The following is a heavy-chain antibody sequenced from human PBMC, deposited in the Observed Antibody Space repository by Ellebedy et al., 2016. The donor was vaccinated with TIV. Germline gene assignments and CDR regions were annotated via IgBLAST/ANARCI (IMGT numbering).Heavy chain of an antibody. Sequence: SETLSLTCTVSGDSISRSSYYWSWIRQPPGKGLEWIGSISYTGSTDYNPSLKSPVAISADTSKNQFSLRLSSVPAADTAVYYCARWFGELLYVRWFDPWGQGTLVTVSS. V-gene: IGHV4-39*01. CDR2: ISYTGST. CDR1: GDSISRSSYY. D-gene: IGHD3-10*01. CDR3: ARWFGELLYVRWFDP. J-gene: IGHJ5*02.